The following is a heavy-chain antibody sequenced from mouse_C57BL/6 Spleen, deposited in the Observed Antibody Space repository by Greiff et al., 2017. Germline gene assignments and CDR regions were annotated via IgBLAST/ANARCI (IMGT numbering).Heavy chain of an antibody. D-gene: IGHD2-3*01. CDR3: TRTGWLLEGAWFAY. Sequence: EVKLMESGGGLVQPGGSMKLSCAASGFTFSDAWMDWVRQSPEKGLEWVAEIRNKANNHATYYAESVKGRFTISRDDSKSSVYLQMNSLRAEDTGIYYCTRTGWLLEGAWFAYWGQGTLVTVSA. CDR1: GFTFSDAW. J-gene: IGHJ3*01. V-gene: IGHV6-6*01. CDR2: IRNKANNHAT.